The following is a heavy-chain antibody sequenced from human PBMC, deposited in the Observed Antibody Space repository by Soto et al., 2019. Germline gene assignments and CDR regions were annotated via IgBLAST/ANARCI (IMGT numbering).Heavy chain of an antibody. Sequence: GGSLRLSCAASGFTFSNAWMSWVRQAPGKGLEWVGRIKSKTDGGTTDYAAPVKGRFTISRDDSKNTLYLQMNSLKTEDTAVYYCTTDGYSSSMNYYYYYGMDVWGQGTTVTVS. V-gene: IGHV3-15*01. D-gene: IGHD6-13*01. CDR3: TTDGYSSSMNYYYYYGMDV. CDR2: IKSKTDGGTT. CDR1: GFTFSNAW. J-gene: IGHJ6*02.